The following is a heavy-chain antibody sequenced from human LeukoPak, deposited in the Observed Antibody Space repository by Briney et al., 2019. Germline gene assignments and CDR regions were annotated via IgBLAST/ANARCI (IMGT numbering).Heavy chain of an antibody. D-gene: IGHD3-10*01. Sequence: PGGSLRLSCAASGFTFSSYGMHWVRQAPGKGLEWVAFIRYDGSNKYYADSVKGRFTISRDNSKNTLYLQMNSLRAEDTAVYYCAKRGYYGSDNWFDPWGQGTLVTVSS. CDR1: GFTFSSYG. CDR2: IRYDGSNK. J-gene: IGHJ5*02. CDR3: AKRGYYGSDNWFDP. V-gene: IGHV3-30*02.